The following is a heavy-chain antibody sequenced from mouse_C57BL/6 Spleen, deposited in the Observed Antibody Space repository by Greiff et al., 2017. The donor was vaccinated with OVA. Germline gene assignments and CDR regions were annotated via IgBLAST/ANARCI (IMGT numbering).Heavy chain of an antibody. V-gene: IGHV1-82*01. CDR2: IYPGDGDT. CDR3: ARYYSNYVETCDY. Sequence: VKLQQSGPELVKPGASVKISCKASGYAFSSSWMNWVKQRPGKGLEWIGRIYPGDGDTNYNGKFKGKATLTADKSSSTAYMQLSSLTSEDSAVYFCARYYSNYVETCDYWGQGTTLTVSS. J-gene: IGHJ2*01. D-gene: IGHD2-5*01. CDR1: GYAFSSSW.